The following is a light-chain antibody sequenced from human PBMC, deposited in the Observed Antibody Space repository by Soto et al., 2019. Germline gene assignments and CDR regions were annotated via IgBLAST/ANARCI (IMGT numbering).Light chain of an antibody. CDR3: QQSYTTPWT. CDR2: TTS. CDR1: QSISYY. Sequence: DIQMTQSPSSLSASVGDRVTITCRASQSISYYLNWYQQKPGRAPRILIYTTSSLQSAVPSKFSGSASGTDFTLTISSLQPEDFATYYCQQSYTTPWTFGQGTKVEIK. V-gene: IGKV1-39*01. J-gene: IGKJ1*01.